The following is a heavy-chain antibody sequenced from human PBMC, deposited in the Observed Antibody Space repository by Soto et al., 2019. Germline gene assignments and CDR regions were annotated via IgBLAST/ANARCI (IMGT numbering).Heavy chain of an antibody. Sequence: GESLKISCNGSGYSFTSYWIGWVRQMPGKGPEWMGIIYPGDSDTRYSPSFQGQVTISADKSISTAYLQWSSLKASDTAMYYCARQGHLAYCGGDCTDAFDIWGQGTMVTVSS. J-gene: IGHJ3*02. V-gene: IGHV5-51*01. CDR2: IYPGDSDT. CDR1: GYSFTSYW. CDR3: ARQGHLAYCGGDCTDAFDI. D-gene: IGHD2-21*02.